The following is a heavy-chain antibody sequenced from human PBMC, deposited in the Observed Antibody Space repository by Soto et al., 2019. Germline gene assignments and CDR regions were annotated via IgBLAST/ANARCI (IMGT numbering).Heavy chain of an antibody. CDR1: GFTVSSNY. V-gene: IGHV3-66*01. CDR2: IYSGGST. D-gene: IGHD1-26*01. Sequence: GSLRLSCAASGFTVSSNYMSWVRQAPGKGLEWVSVIYSGGSTYYADSVKGRFTISRDNSKNTLYLQMNSLRAEDTAVYYCGKGVGMTKQGAWDYWGQGALVTVSS. J-gene: IGHJ4*02. CDR3: GKGVGMTKQGAWDY.